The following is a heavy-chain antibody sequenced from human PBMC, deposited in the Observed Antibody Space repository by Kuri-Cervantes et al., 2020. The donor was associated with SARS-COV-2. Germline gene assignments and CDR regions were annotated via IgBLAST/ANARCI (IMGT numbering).Heavy chain of an antibody. CDR3: AREQGSYGDYVSPLGGMDV. D-gene: IGHD2-21*02. V-gene: IGHV3-53*01. CDR1: EFIISDNY. Sequence: GESLKISCGASEFIISDNYMHWVRQAPGKGLEWVSVIYSGGSTYYADSVKGRFTISRDNSKNTLYLQMNSLRVEDTAVYYCAREQGSYGDYVSPLGGMDVWGQGTTVTVSS. CDR2: IYSGGST. J-gene: IGHJ6*02.